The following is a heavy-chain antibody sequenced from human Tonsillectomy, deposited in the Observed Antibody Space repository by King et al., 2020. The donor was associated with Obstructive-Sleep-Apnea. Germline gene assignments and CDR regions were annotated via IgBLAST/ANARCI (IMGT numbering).Heavy chain of an antibody. CDR1: GFTFGDYA. V-gene: IGHV3-49*03. CDR3: TRDLGYYDTSGYLGFY. D-gene: IGHD3-22*01. CDR2: IRRRVYGGTT. Sequence: VQLVESGGVLVQPGRSLRLSCTTSGFTFGDYAMSWFRQAPGKGLEWVGFIRRRVYGGTTDYAESVKGRFTIARDDSKSIAYLQMTSLKTEDTAVYYCTRDLGYYDTSGYLGFYWGQGTLVTVSS. J-gene: IGHJ4*02.